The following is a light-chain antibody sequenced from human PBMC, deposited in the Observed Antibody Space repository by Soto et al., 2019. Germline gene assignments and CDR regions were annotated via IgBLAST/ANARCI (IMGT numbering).Light chain of an antibody. V-gene: IGLV2-14*01. J-gene: IGLJ1*01. CDR2: DVS. CDR1: SSDVGGYNY. CDR3: SSYTSSSTYV. Sequence: QSALTRPASVSGSPGQSITISCTGTSSDVGGYNYVSWYQQHPGKAPKLMIYDVSNRPSGVSNRFSGSKSGNTASLTISGLQAVDEADYYCSSYTSSSTYVCGTGTKVNV.